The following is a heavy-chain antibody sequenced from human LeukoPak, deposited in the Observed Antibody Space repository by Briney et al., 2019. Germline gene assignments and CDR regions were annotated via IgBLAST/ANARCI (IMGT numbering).Heavy chain of an antibody. CDR3: ARSSRWLQSRGTFDY. V-gene: IGHV4-34*01. Sequence: SETLSLTCAVYGGSFSGYYWSLIRQPPGKGLEWIVEINHSGSTNYNPSLKSRVTISVDTSKNQFSLKLSSVTAADTAVYYCARSSRWLQSRGTFDYWGQGTLVTVSS. J-gene: IGHJ4*02. CDR1: GGSFSGYY. CDR2: INHSGST. D-gene: IGHD5-24*01.